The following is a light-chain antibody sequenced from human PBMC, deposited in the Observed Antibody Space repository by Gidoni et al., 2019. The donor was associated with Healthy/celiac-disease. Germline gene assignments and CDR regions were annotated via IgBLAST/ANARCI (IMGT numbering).Light chain of an antibody. Sequence: DMQMTQSPSSLSASVGDRVTITCRASQSISSYLNWYQQKPGKAPKLLIYAASSLQSGVPSKFSGSGSGTDFTLTISSLQPEDFATYYCQQCYSTPLTFGGGTQVEIK. CDR1: QSISSY. CDR3: QQCYSTPLT. CDR2: AAS. V-gene: IGKV1-39*01. J-gene: IGKJ4*01.